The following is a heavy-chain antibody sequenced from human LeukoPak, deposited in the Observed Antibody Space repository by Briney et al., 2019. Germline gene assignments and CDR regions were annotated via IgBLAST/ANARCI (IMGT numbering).Heavy chain of an antibody. D-gene: IGHD6-19*01. CDR1: GYTFTGYY. CDR3: ARDAAVAADY. V-gene: IGHV1-2*06. Sequence: GSVKVSCKASGYTFTGYYIHWVRQAAGQGLEWMGRIGPNSGGTIYAQKFQGRVTMTRDTSISTAYMELSRLRSDDAAVYYCARDAAVAADYWGQGTLVTVSS. J-gene: IGHJ4*02. CDR2: IGPNSGGT.